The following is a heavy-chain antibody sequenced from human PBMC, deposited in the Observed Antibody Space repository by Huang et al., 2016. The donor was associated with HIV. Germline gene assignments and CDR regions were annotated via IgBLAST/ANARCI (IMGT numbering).Heavy chain of an antibody. CDR2: ISYDGNYK. V-gene: IGHV3-30*18. J-gene: IGHJ5*02. D-gene: IGHD6-13*01. CDR3: AKEIAVPGSRWFDP. CDR1: EFTFSDYA. Sequence: QVQLVESGGGVVQPGRSLRLSCAASEFTFSDYAMHWVRQAPGKVLEWLAGISYDGNYKNHADSVKGRFTISRDNSKNTLYLEMNSLRAEDTAVYFCAKEIAVPGSRWFDPWGQGTLVTVSS.